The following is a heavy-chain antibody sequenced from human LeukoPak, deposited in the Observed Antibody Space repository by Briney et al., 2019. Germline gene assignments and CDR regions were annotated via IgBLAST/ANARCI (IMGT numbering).Heavy chain of an antibody. Sequence: ASVQVSSQASGYTLTYYYLHWVRQAPGQGLEWMGWINPKDGGTNYAQKFRGRVTMTTDTSITTAYMDLNSLRSDDTAVYYCARESPYSSSWFDNWGQGTLVTVSS. V-gene: IGHV1-2*02. D-gene: IGHD6-13*01. CDR3: ARESPYSSSWFDN. J-gene: IGHJ4*02. CDR2: INPKDGGT. CDR1: GYTLTYYY.